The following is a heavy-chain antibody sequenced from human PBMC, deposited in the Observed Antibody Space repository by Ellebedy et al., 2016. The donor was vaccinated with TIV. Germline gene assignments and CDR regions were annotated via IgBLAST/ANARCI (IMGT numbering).Heavy chain of an antibody. CDR2: IYYSGTI. CDR3: VRDSGNWAIDY. V-gene: IGHV4-39*07. CDR1: GGSINSFGYY. D-gene: IGHD7-27*01. J-gene: IGHJ4*02. Sequence: SETLSLXXTVSGGSINSFGYYWGWIRQPPGEGLEWLATIYYSGTIDYNPSLRSRLTMSRDTSKDQFSLKLTSVTAADTAMYYCVRDSGNWAIDYWGQGTLVTVSS.